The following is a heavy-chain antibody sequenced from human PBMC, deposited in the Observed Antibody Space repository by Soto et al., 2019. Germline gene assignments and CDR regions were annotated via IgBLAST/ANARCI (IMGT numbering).Heavy chain of an antibody. CDR3: ARLWSEREPNFDS. J-gene: IGHJ4*02. CDR1: GYTFSDAA. CDR2: IRSKANSYAT. D-gene: IGHD1-26*01. Sequence: EVQLVESGGGLVQPGGSLKLSCAASGYTFSDAAIHWVRQASGKGLEWVGRIRSKANSYATVYAASVRGRFTISRDDSQNTAYQQMNSLKTEDTAVYYCARLWSEREPNFDSWGQGTLVSVSS. V-gene: IGHV3-73*02.